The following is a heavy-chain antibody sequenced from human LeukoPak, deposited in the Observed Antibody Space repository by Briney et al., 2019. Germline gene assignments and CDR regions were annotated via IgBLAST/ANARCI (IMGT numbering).Heavy chain of an antibody. V-gene: IGHV4-4*02. CDR3: ARIVSYYYYYMDV. J-gene: IGHJ6*03. CDR2: IYHSGST. CDR1: GGSISSSNW. Sequence: PSGTLSLTCAVSGGSISSSNWWSWVRQPPGKGLEWIGEIYHSGSTNYNPSLKSRVTISVDTSKNQFSLKLSSVTAADTAVYYCARIVSYYYYYMDVWGKGTTVTVSS. D-gene: IGHD2-15*01.